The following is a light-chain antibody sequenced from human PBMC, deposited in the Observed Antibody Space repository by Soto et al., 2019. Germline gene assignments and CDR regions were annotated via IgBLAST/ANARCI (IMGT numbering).Light chain of an antibody. CDR3: QQYKKWPRT. CDR2: GAS. Sequence: VMTQSPATLSVSPGERATLSCRASQNLRSSLAWYQQKPGQAPRLLIYGASSRATGIPDRFSGSGSGTDFTLTISRLEPEDFAVYYCQQYKKWPRTFGHGTKVDIK. J-gene: IGKJ1*01. CDR1: QNLRSS. V-gene: IGKV3D-15*01.